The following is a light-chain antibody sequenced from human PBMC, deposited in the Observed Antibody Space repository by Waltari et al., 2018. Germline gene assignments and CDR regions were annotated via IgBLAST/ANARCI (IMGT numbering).Light chain of an antibody. J-gene: IGLJ2*01. Sequence: QSALTQPASVSGSPGQSITISFTGTTRDVGGYNFVSWSQQHPGKVPKLISYEVYNRPSGVPARFAGSKSANAASLTISGLQAEDEADYYCSSYTSSSTGIFGGGTKLTVL. CDR1: TRDVGGYNF. V-gene: IGLV2-14*01. CDR2: EVY. CDR3: SSYTSSSTGI.